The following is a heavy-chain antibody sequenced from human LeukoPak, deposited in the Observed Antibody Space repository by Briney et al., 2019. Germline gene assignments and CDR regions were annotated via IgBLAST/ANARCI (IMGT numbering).Heavy chain of an antibody. J-gene: IGHJ5*02. CDR1: GFTFSSYA. Sequence: GGSLRLSCAASGFTFSSYAMSWVRQAPGKGLEWVSAISGSGGSTYYADSVKGRFTISRDNSKNTLYLQMNSLRGEDTAVYHCAKEVGYCTSSNCYSWFDPWGQGTQVTVSS. CDR3: AKEVGYCTSSNCYSWFDP. D-gene: IGHD2-2*02. CDR2: ISGSGGST. V-gene: IGHV3-23*01.